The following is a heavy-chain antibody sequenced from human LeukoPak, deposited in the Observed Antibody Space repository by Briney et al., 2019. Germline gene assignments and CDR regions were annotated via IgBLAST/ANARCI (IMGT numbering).Heavy chain of an antibody. D-gene: IGHD3-22*01. Sequence: GGSLRLSCAASGFTFSDYYMSWIRQAPGKGLEWVSYISSSCSTIYYADSGKGRFTISSDNAKNSLYLQMNSLRAEDTAVYYCARAHKKSVTMIVRNKRPFDYWGQGTLVTVSS. CDR1: GFTFSDYY. CDR2: ISSSCSTI. J-gene: IGHJ4*02. CDR3: ARAHKKSVTMIVRNKRPFDY. V-gene: IGHV3-11*04.